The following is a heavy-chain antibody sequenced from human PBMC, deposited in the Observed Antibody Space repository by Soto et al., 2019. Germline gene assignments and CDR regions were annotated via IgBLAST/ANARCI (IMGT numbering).Heavy chain of an antibody. CDR3: AKDPDYDILTGYDY. CDR2: ISYDGSNK. V-gene: IGHV3-30*18. J-gene: IGHJ4*02. CDR1: GFTFSSYG. Sequence: GGSLRLSCAASGFTFSSYGMHWVRQAPGKGLEWVAVISYDGSNKYYADSVKGRFTISRDNSKNTLYLQMNSLRAEDTAVYYCAKDPDYDILTGYDYWGQGTLVTVSS. D-gene: IGHD3-9*01.